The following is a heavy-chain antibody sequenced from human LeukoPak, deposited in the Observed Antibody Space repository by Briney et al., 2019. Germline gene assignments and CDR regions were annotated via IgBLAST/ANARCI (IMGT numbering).Heavy chain of an antibody. CDR3: ARDKAYNSFDL. V-gene: IGHV3-7*01. D-gene: IGHD1-14*01. J-gene: IGHJ5*02. Sequence: GGSLRLSXAASEFSFSIYAMSWVRQAPGKGLEWVANIKEDGSAKNYVDFVKGRFTISRDNAKNALYLQMNSLRVEDTAVYYCARDKAYNSFDLWGQGTLVIVSS. CDR2: IKEDGSAK. CDR1: EFSFSIYA.